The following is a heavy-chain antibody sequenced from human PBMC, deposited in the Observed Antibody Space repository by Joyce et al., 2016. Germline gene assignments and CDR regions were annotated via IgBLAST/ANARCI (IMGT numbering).Heavy chain of an antibody. CDR2: IHYNGDT. CDR1: GGTIITTDYW. J-gene: IGHJ3*02. D-gene: IGHD2-15*01. V-gene: IGHV4-39*01. CDR3: ARQIGGGAWAFDN. Sequence: QLQLQESGPGLVKPSVTLSLICAVSGGTIITTDYWWAWVRQPPGKALEWIGSIHYNGDTHYNPPVKSRLTISIDTSKNEFSLRLSSASAADTAVYYCARQIGGGAWAFDNWGQGTMVTVSS.